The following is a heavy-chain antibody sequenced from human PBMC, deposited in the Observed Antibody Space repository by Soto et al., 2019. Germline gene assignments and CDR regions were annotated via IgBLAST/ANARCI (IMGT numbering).Heavy chain of an antibody. Sequence: EVQLVESGGALVQPGGSLRLSCAASGFTVSISYMTWVRQVPGKGLEWVSIIYSDGNTYYADSVKGRFTISRDNSKNTLYLQMSSLRAEDTAVYYCANRKYCPSTTCFDYWGQGTLVTVSS. D-gene: IGHD2-2*01. J-gene: IGHJ4*02. CDR3: ANRKYCPSTTCFDY. CDR2: IYSDGNT. V-gene: IGHV3-66*01. CDR1: GFTVSISY.